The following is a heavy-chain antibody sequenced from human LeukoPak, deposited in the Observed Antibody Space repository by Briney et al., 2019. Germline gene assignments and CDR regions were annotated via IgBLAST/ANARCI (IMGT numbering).Heavy chain of an antibody. CDR2: IKPDSGGI. CDR3: ARVTGLFGEFTPFDY. CDR1: GYTFTDHY. V-gene: IGHV1-2*02. D-gene: IGHD3-10*02. Sequence: GAPVKVSCKASGYTFTDHYMHWVRQAPGQGLEWLGWIKPDSGGINYAQNFQGRVTMTRDTSISTAYMELSRLRSDDTAVYYCARVTGLFGEFTPFDYWGQGTLVTVSS. J-gene: IGHJ4*02.